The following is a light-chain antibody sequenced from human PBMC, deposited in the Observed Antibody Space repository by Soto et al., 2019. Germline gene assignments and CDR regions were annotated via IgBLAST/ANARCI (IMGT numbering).Light chain of an antibody. J-gene: IGKJ5*01. V-gene: IGKV1-39*01. CDR3: QQTYRTPHT. CDR1: QSISSY. Sequence: DIQMTQSPSSLSASVGDRVIITCRASQSISSYLNWYQQKPGKIPKLLIYAASRLQSGVPSRFSGSGSGTDFTLTISSLQPEDFTTYYCQQTYRTPHTFGQGTRLEI. CDR2: AAS.